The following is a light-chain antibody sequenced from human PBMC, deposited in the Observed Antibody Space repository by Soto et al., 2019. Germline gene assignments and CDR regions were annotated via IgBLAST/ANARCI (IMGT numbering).Light chain of an antibody. CDR2: DTS. CDR1: QSVGST. J-gene: IGKJ4*01. CDR3: QRFNRWPLS. Sequence: DIVLTQSPGTLSLSPGERATLSCTASQSVGSTLNWYQQRPGQAPRLFIYDTSIRATGIPARFSGSGSGTEFTLTIASLQSEDFGVYYCQRFNRWPLSFGGGTKVDIK. V-gene: IGKV3-15*01.